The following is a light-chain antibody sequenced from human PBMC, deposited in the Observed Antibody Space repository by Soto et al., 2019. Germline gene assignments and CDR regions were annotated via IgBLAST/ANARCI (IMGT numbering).Light chain of an antibody. V-gene: IGKV3-20*01. Sequence: EIVLTQSPGTLSLSPGERATLSCRASQSVSSSYLAWYQPKPGQAPRLRIYVASSRATGIPDRFSGSGSGTAFTLTISRLEPEDFAVYYCQQYGSSPYTFGQGTKLEIK. CDR3: QQYGSSPYT. J-gene: IGKJ2*01. CDR1: QSVSSSY. CDR2: VAS.